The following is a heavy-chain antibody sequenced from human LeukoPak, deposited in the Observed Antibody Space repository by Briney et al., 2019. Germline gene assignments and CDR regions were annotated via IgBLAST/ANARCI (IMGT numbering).Heavy chain of an antibody. CDR3: ARDDCSSISCYHNWFDP. V-gene: IGHV3-7*01. D-gene: IGHD2-2*01. CDR2: IKNDGGEK. Sequence: GGSLRLSCAASGVAFSSDRMSWGRHGPRKGQEWGSNIKNDGGEKYYVDSVKGRFTISRDNATTSLYLQLNSLRADATAVYYCARDDCSSISCYHNWFDPWGQGTLVTVSS. CDR1: GVAFSSDR. J-gene: IGHJ5*02.